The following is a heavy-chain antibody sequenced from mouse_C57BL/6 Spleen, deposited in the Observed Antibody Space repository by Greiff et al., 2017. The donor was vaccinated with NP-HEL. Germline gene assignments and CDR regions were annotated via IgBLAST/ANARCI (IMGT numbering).Heavy chain of an antibody. V-gene: IGHV2-2*01. D-gene: IGHD1-1*01. CDR3: ARNKDYGSSYGYFDV. J-gene: IGHJ1*03. CDR1: GFSLTSYG. CDR2: IWSGGST. Sequence: VQLVESGPGLVQPSQSLSITCTVSGFSLTSYGVHWVRQSPGKGLEWLGVIWSGGSTDYNAAFISRLSISKDNSKSQVFFKMNSRQADDTAIYYCARNKDYGSSYGYFDVWGTGTTVTVSS.